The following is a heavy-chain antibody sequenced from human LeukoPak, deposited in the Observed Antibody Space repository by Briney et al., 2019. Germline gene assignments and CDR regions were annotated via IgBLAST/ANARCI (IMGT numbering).Heavy chain of an antibody. CDR3: AREYRSGWYGELWFDP. D-gene: IGHD6-19*01. J-gene: IGHJ5*02. CDR1: GGSISSSNW. V-gene: IGHV4-4*02. CDR2: IYHSGST. Sequence: SETLSLTCAVSGGSISSSNWWSWVRQPPGKGLEWIGEIYHSGSTNYNPSLKSRVTISVDKSKNQLSLKLSSVTAADTAVYYCAREYRSGWYGELWFDPWGQGTLVTVSS.